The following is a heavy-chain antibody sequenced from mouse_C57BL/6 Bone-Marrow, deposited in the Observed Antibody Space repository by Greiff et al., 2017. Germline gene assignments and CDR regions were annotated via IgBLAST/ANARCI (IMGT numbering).Heavy chain of an antibody. Sequence: EVQLQQSGPELVKPGASVKISCKASGYSFTDYNMNWVKQRNGKSLEWIGVINPNYGTTSYNQKFRGKATLTVDQSSSTAYMQLNSLTSEDAAVYYCARGYDNDWAMDDWGQGTSVTVSS. CDR3: ARGYDNDWAMDD. J-gene: IGHJ4*01. CDR2: INPNYGTT. CDR1: GYSFTDYN. V-gene: IGHV1-39*01. D-gene: IGHD2-4*01.